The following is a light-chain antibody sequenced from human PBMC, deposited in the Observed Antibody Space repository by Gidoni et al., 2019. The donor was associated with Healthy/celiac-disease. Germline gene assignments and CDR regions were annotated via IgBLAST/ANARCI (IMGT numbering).Light chain of an antibody. V-gene: IGKV1-9*01. CDR3: QQLYISPPT. CDR1: QYIGSS. CDR2: AAA. J-gene: IGKJ4*01. Sequence: DVQLTQSPSFLSASVGARVTITCRASQYIGSSLAWYQRKSGEAPKFLIYAAATLQSGVPSRFSGSGSGTEFTLTISSLQAEDFATYYCQQLYISPPTFDGGTKVEIK.